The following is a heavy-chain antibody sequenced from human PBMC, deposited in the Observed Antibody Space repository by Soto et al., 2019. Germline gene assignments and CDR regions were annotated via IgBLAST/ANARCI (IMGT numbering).Heavy chain of an antibody. V-gene: IGHV4-4*02. J-gene: IGHJ5*02. CDR3: ARYFSGSINLFDL. D-gene: IGHD2-15*01. CDR1: GGSISSSNW. CDR2: IYHSGST. Sequence: SETLSLTCAVSGGSISSSNWWSWVRQPPGKGLEWIGEIYHSGSTNYNPSLKSRVTISVDKSKNQFSLKLSSVTAADTAIYFCARYFSGSINLFDLWGQGTLVTVSS.